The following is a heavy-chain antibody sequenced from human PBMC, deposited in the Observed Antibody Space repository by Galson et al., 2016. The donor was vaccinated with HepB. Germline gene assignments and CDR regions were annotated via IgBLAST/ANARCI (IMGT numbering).Heavy chain of an antibody. Sequence: SVKVSCKASGFTFTAYSLHWVRQAPGQRLEWLGWINAGTGITKYSQKFPDRVTITRDTSANTVYLDMTSLRSEDTAVFYCARGHGGDWRDYYGVDVWGQGTTVTVSS. CDR2: INAGTGIT. J-gene: IGHJ6*02. D-gene: IGHD2-21*02. CDR3: ARGHGGDWRDYYGVDV. CDR1: GFTFTAYS. V-gene: IGHV1-3*01.